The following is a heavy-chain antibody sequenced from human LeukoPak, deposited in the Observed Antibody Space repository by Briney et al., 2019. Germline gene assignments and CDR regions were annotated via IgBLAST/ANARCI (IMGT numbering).Heavy chain of an antibody. CDR2: IYTSGDT. J-gene: IGHJ3*02. V-gene: IGHV4-4*07. D-gene: IGHD3-22*01. CDR1: GGSVSNYY. CDR3: ARLAYDSSGYPGGAFDI. Sequence: SETLSLTCTVSGGSVSNYYWSWIRQPAGKGLEWIGRIYTSGDTNYNPSLKSRLTMSVDTSKNQFSLKLSSVTAADTAVYYCARLAYDSSGYPGGAFDIWGQGTMVTVSS.